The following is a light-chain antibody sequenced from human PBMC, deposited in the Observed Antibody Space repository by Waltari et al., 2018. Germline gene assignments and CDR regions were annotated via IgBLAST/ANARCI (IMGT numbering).Light chain of an antibody. CDR2: GAS. CDR1: QNVSSNY. J-gene: IGKJ4*01. Sequence: MLTQTPDTLSLSPGERATLSCRASQNVSSNYLAWYQQKSGLAPRLLIYGASNRATGIPARFSGSGSGTDFTLTINSLEPEDFAIYYCQQYDKSPLTFGGGTKVEIK. V-gene: IGKV3-20*01. CDR3: QQYDKSPLT.